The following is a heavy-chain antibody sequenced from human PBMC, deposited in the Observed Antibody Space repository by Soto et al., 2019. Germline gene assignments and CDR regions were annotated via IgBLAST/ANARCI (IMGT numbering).Heavy chain of an antibody. CDR3: ARDKFPSIAAPTYYYYGMDV. CDR1: GGTFSSYA. V-gene: IGHV1-69*13. Sequence: SVKVSCKDSGGTFSSYAISWVRQAPGQGLEWMGGIIPIFGTANYAQKFQGRVTITADESTSTAYMELSSLRSEDTAVYYCARDKFPSIAAPTYYYYGMDVWGQGTTVTVS. J-gene: IGHJ6*02. D-gene: IGHD6-6*01. CDR2: IIPIFGTA.